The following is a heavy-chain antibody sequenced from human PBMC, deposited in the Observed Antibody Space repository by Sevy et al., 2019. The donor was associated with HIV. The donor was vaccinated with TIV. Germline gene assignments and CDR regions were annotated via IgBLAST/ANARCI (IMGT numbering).Heavy chain of an antibody. J-gene: IGHJ3*01. Sequence: GGSLRLSCAASGFSFSTYAMHWVRQAPGTGLEWVAVISYDESHKYYTDSVKGRFTISRDNSKNTLFLQMNSLRPEDTALYYCAKDVAKPLFDSFDLWGQGTVVTVSS. V-gene: IGHV3-30*04. CDR2: ISYDESHK. D-gene: IGHD3-22*01. CDR3: AKDVAKPLFDSFDL. CDR1: GFSFSTYA.